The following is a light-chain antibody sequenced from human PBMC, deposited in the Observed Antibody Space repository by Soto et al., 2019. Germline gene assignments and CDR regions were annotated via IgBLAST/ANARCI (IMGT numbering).Light chain of an antibody. CDR2: TAG. V-gene: IGLV1-44*01. CDR3: SSYTAINTVT. J-gene: IGLJ2*01. Sequence: QSVLTQPLSASASPGQRVTISCSGGSSNIGSNTVAWYQHLPGTAPPRLIFTAGQRPSGVPGRFSGSKSGTSASLAISGLQSEDEGDYYCSSYTAINTVTFGGGTKLTVL. CDR1: SSNIGSNT.